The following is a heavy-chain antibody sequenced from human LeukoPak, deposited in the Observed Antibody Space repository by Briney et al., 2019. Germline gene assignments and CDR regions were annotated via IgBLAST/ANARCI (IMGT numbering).Heavy chain of an antibody. J-gene: IGHJ5*02. Sequence: KTSQTLSLTCTVSGGSISSGGYYWSWIRQHPGKGLEWIGYIYYSGSTYYNPSLKSRVTISVDTSKNQFSLKLSSVTAADTAVYYCAREAAAGLAPNWFDPWGQGTLVTVSS. CDR3: AREAAAGLAPNWFDP. D-gene: IGHD6-13*01. CDR1: GGSISSGGYY. V-gene: IGHV4-31*03. CDR2: IYYSGST.